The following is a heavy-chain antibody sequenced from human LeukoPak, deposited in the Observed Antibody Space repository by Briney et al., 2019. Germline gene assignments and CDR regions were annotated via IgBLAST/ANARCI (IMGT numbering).Heavy chain of an antibody. CDR2: INHSGGT. CDR3: ASLTTVTQGYFDS. Sequence: SETLSLTCAVYGGSFSDNFWTWIRQPPGKGLEWIGEINHSGGTNYNPSLKSRVTISVDTSKNQFSLNLSSVTATDTAVYYCASLTTVTQGYFDSWGQGTLVTVSS. V-gene: IGHV4-34*01. CDR1: GGSFSDNF. J-gene: IGHJ4*02. D-gene: IGHD4-17*01.